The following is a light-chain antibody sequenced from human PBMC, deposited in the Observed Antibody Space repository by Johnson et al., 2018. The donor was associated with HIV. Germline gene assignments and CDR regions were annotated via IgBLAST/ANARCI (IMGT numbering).Light chain of an antibody. V-gene: IGLV1-51*02. Sequence: QSVLTQPPSVSAAPGQKVTISCSGTSSNIGNTYISWYQQLPGTAPKLLIYKNDKRPSGIPDRFSGSKSGTSATLGITGLQTGDEADYYCGAWDSSLSADVFGTGTKVTVL. J-gene: IGLJ1*01. CDR2: KND. CDR1: SSNIGNTY. CDR3: GAWDSSLSADV.